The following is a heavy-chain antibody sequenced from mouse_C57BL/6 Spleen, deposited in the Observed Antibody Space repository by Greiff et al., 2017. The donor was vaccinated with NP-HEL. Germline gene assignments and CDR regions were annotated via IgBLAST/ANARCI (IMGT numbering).Heavy chain of an antibody. CDR2: IYPSDSET. Sequence: QVQLQQPGAELVRPGSSVKLSCKASGYTFTSYWMDWVKQRPGQGLEWIGNIYPSDSETHYNQKFKDKATLTVDKSSSTAYMQLSSLTSEDSAVYDCARSPTVVATDYWGQGTTLTVSS. J-gene: IGHJ2*01. V-gene: IGHV1-61*01. CDR3: ARSPTVVATDY. CDR1: GYTFTSYW. D-gene: IGHD1-1*01.